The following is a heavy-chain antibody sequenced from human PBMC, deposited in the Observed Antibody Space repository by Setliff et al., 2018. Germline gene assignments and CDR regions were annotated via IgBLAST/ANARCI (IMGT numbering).Heavy chain of an antibody. CDR3: ARDSRGNPPNYMDV. Sequence: KTSETLSLTCTVSGGSISSYYWSWIRQPAGKGLEWIGRIYTSGSTNYNPSLKXXXXXXXXXXXXXXXXXXXXXTAADTAVYYCARDSRGNPPNYMDVWGKGTTVTVSS. CDR2: IYTSGST. V-gene: IGHV4-4*07. D-gene: IGHD3-10*01. J-gene: IGHJ6*03. CDR1: GGSISSYY.